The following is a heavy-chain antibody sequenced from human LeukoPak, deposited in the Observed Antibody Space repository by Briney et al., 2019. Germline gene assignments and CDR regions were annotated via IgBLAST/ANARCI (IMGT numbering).Heavy chain of an antibody. CDR1: GFTFSSHA. CDR2: IVGSSSTK. Sequence: GGCLRLACAASGFTFSSHAMGSVRQPRGKELGWVSYIVGSSSTKYYADAVKGRFTISRDNAKNSLYLQMDSLRAEDTAVYYCATDSREAAAFDYWGQGTLVTVSS. D-gene: IGHD2-15*01. CDR3: ATDSREAAAFDY. J-gene: IGHJ4*02. V-gene: IGHV3-48*04.